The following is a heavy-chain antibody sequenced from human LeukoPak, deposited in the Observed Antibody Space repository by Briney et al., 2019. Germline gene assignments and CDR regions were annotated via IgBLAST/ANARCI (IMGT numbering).Heavy chain of an antibody. CDR1: GFTFSSYA. Sequence: GGSLRLSCAASGFTFSSYAMHWVRQAPGKGLEWVAVISYDGSNKYYADSAKGRFTISRDNSKNALYLQMNSLRAEDTAVYYCARANNWNDVWFDPWGQGTLVTVSS. V-gene: IGHV3-30-3*01. CDR2: ISYDGSNK. CDR3: ARANNWNDVWFDP. D-gene: IGHD1-20*01. J-gene: IGHJ5*02.